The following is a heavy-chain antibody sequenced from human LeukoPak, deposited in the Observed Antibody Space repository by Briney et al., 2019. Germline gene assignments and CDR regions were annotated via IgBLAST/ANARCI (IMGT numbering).Heavy chain of an antibody. CDR2: LCVIGRT. Sequence: PSETLSLTCDFSGGALSRHCWGWSPQSPGEGLEWSVCLCVIGRTHCNLSLKIRVTMSVATSRTRFSLRPTSVSAADTAVYYCARVHAVDKEWFDPWGQGTLVTVSS. V-gene: IGHV4-59*11. J-gene: IGHJ5*02. CDR3: ARVHAVDKEWFDP. CDR1: GGALSRHC. D-gene: IGHD5-12*01.